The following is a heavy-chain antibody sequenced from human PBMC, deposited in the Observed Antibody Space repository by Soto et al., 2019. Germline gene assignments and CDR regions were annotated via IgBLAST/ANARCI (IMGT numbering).Heavy chain of an antibody. CDR2: INHSGST. CDR1: GGSFSGYY. V-gene: IGHV4-34*01. D-gene: IGHD6-13*01. J-gene: IGHJ5*02. CDR3: ARVSLLPGAAPPWFDP. Sequence: SETLSLTCAVYGGSFSGYYWSWIRQPPGKGLEWIGEINHSGSTNYNPSLKSRVTISVDTSKNQFSLKLSSVTAADTAVYYCARVSLLPGAAPPWFDPWGQGTLVTVSS.